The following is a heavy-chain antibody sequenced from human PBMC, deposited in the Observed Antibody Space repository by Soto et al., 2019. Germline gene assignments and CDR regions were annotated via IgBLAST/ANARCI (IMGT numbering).Heavy chain of an antibody. D-gene: IGHD3-10*01. V-gene: IGHV3-13*01. Sequence: EVQLVESGGGLVQPGGSLRLSCAASGFTFSSYDMHWVRQGTGEGLEWVSAIGTDGDTYYSGSVKGRFTSSRENAKNSLYLQMNNLKAGDTAVYYCARDLGSGFWDYWGQGTLVIVSS. J-gene: IGHJ4*02. CDR2: IGTDGDT. CDR1: GFTFSSYD. CDR3: ARDLGSGFWDY.